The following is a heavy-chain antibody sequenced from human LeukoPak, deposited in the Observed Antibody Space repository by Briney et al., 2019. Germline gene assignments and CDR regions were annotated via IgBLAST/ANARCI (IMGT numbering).Heavy chain of an antibody. D-gene: IGHD5-12*01. V-gene: IGHV3-23*01. CDR1: GFTFSSYG. J-gene: IGHJ4*02. CDR3: AKAGGYSGYDFDY. CDR2: ISGSGGST. Sequence: PGGSLTLSCAASGFTFSSYGMSWVRQAPGKGLEWVSAISGSGGSTYYADSVKGRFTISRDNSKNTLYLQMNSLRAEDTAVYYCAKAGGYSGYDFDYWGQGTLVTVSS.